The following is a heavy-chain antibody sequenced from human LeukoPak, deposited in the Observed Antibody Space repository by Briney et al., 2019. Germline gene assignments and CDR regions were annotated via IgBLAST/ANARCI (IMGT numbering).Heavy chain of an antibody. V-gene: IGHV3-53*05. J-gene: IGHJ3*02. CDR3: AKDRGSRNRADAFDI. CDR1: GFSVSNNY. D-gene: IGHD1-14*01. Sequence: GSLRLSCAASGFSVSNNYMSWVRQAPGKGLEWVSVLFSGGSSYYADSVKGRFTISRDNSKNTLYLQMNSLRAEDTAVYYCAKDRGSRNRADAFDIWGQGTMVTVSS. CDR2: LFSGGSS.